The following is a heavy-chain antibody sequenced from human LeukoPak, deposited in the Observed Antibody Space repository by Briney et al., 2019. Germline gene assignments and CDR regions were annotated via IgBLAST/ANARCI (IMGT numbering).Heavy chain of an antibody. J-gene: IGHJ4*02. V-gene: IGHV1-18*01. D-gene: IGHD3-3*01. CDR1: GYTFTSYG. Sequence: ASVKVSCKASGYTFTSYGISWVRQAPGQGLEWMGWISAYNGNTNYAQKLQGRVTMTTDTSTSTAYMELRSLRSDDTAVYYCARSIFGVAILPESSFDYWGQGTLVTVSS. CDR3: ARSIFGVAILPESSFDY. CDR2: ISAYNGNT.